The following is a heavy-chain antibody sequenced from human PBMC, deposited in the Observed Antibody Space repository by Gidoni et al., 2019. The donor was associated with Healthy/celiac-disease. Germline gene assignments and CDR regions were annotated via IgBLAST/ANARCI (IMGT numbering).Heavy chain of an antibody. V-gene: IGHV1-69*04. D-gene: IGHD2-2*01. CDR3: ARTVVVVPAAAYPLRIGYYYMDV. J-gene: IGHJ6*03. CDR1: GGTFSSYA. CDR2: IIPILGIA. Sequence: GSSVKVSCKASGGTFSSYAISWVRQAPGQGLEWMGRIIPILGIANYAQKFQGRVTITADKSTSTSYMELSSLRSEYTAVYYCARTVVVVPAAAYPLRIGYYYMDVWGKVTTVTVSS.